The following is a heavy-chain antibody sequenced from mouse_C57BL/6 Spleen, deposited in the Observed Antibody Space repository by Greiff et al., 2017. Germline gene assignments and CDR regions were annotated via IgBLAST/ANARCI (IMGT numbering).Heavy chain of an antibody. CDR2: INPNNGGN. Sequence: VKLQQSGPGLVKPGASVKLSCTASGYTFTDYNMRWVWQSHGKSLELGGHINPNNGGNSYNQKCKGKATLTVNKSSSTAYMELRSLTSEDSAVYYCAREGSQIRLVFAYWGQGTLVTVSA. CDR1: GYTFTDYN. V-gene: IGHV1-22*01. CDR3: AREGSQIRLVFAY. D-gene: IGHD3-2*02. J-gene: IGHJ3*01.